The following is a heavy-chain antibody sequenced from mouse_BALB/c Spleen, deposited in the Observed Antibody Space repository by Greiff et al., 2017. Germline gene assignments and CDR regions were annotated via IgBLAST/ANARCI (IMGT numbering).Heavy chain of an antibody. Sequence: LQQPGAELVKPGASVKMSCKASGYTFTSYNMHWVKQTPGQGLEWIGAIYPGNGDTSYNQKFKGKATLTADKSSSTAYMQLSSLTSEDSAVYYCARGYYGSSYAMDYWGQGTSVTVSS. CDR2: IYPGNGDT. D-gene: IGHD1-1*01. V-gene: IGHV1-12*01. CDR1: GYTFTSYN. CDR3: ARGYYGSSYAMDY. J-gene: IGHJ4*01.